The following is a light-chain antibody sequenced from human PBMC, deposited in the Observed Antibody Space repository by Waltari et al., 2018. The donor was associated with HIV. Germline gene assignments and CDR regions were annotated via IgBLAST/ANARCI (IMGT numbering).Light chain of an antibody. CDR2: DVT. CDR3: CSYAGSSTFV. V-gene: IGLV2-23*02. Sequence: QSALTQPASVSGSPGQSITISCTATSSDVGNYNYVSWYQQHPGKAPKLMVYDVTKRPSGVSNRFSGSKSGNTASLTISGLQAEDEADYYCCSYAGSSTFVFGGGTKLTVL. CDR1: SSDVGNYNY. J-gene: IGLJ2*01.